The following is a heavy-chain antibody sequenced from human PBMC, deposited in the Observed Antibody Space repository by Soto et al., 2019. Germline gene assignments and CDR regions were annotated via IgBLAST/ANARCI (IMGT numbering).Heavy chain of an antibody. D-gene: IGHD1-26*01. V-gene: IGHV1-2*02. CDR3: ARALSFGSGTFDY. CDR1: GYIFTAYY. Sequence: QVQLMQSGAEVKKPGASVKVSCKASGYIFTAYYMHWVRQAPGQGLEWMGCINPDSGGTKYAQKFQGRVTMTRDTSITTAYMDLSSLRSDDTAVYYCARALSFGSGTFDYWGQGTLVTVSS. CDR2: INPDSGGT. J-gene: IGHJ4*02.